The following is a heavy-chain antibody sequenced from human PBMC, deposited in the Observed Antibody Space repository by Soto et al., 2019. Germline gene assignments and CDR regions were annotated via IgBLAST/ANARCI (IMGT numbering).Heavy chain of an antibody. D-gene: IGHD2-8*02. J-gene: IGHJ4*02. CDR3: ARDARGHQALLAY. CDR1: GYTFTGYY. Sequence: GASVKVSCKASGYTFTGYYMHWVRQAPGQGLEWMGWINPNSGGTNYAQKFQGWVTMTRDTSISTAYMELSRLRSDDTAVYYCARDARGHQALLAYRGQGSPVTVSS. V-gene: IGHV1-2*04. CDR2: INPNSGGT.